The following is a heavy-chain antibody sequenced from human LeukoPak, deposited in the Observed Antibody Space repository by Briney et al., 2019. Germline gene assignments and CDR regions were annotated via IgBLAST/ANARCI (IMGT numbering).Heavy chain of an antibody. J-gene: IGHJ6*03. CDR2: IYHSGST. Sequence: PSETLSLTCAVSGYSISSGYYWGWIRQPPGKGLEWIGSIYHSGSTYYNPSLKSRVTISVDTSKNQFSLKLSSVTAADMAVYYCARRSLGYCSSTSCQGSNYYYYMDVWGKGTTVTVSS. D-gene: IGHD2-2*01. CDR3: ARRSLGYCSSTSCQGSNYYYYMDV. V-gene: IGHV4-38-2*01. CDR1: GYSISSGYY.